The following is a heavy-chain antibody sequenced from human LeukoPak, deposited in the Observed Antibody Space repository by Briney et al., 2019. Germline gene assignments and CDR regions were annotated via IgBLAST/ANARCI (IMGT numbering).Heavy chain of an antibody. CDR1: GGSFSGYY. CDR2: INHSGST. D-gene: IGHD3-22*01. CDR3: ARLLIGGITMIFRGPYYMDV. J-gene: IGHJ6*03. Sequence: SETLSLTCAVYGGSFSGYYWSWIRQPPGKGLEWIGEINHSGSTNYNPSLKSRVTISVDTSKNQFSLKLSSVTAADTAVYYCARLLIGGITMIFRGPYYMDVWGKGTTVTVSS. V-gene: IGHV4-34*01.